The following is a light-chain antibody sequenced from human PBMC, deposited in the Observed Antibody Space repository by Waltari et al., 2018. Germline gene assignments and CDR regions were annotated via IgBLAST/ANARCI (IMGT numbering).Light chain of an antibody. CDR2: EGN. V-gene: IGLV2-23*01. CDR3: YSYAGSGTWV. J-gene: IGLJ3*02. Sequence: WYQQNPGKATKLMIYEGNKRPAGVSNRFSGSKAGNTASLTISGLQAEDEADYYCYSYAGSGTWVFGGGTKLTVL.